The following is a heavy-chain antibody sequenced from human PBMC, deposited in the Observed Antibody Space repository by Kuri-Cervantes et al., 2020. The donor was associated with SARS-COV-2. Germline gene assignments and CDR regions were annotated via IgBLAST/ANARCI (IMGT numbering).Heavy chain of an antibody. CDR3: AKDSGHQLHYVYYYYGMDV. J-gene: IGHJ6*02. V-gene: IGHV3-23*01. CDR1: GFTFSSYA. D-gene: IGHD2-2*01. Sequence: GESLKISCAASGFTFSSYAMSWVRQAPGKGLEWVSAISGSGGSTYYADSVKGRFTISRDDSKNTLYLQMNSLRAEDTAVYYCAKDSGHQLHYVYYYYGMDVWGQGTTVTVS. CDR2: ISGSGGST.